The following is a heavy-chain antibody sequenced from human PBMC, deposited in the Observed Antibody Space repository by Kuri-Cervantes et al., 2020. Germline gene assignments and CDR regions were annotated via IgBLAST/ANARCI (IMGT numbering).Heavy chain of an antibody. V-gene: IGHV3-30-3*01. CDR1: GFTFSSYA. D-gene: IGHD3-22*01. Sequence: LSLTCAASGFTFSSYAMHWVRQAPGKGLEWVAVISYDGSNKYYADSVKGRFTISRDNSKNTLYLQMNSLRAEDTAVYYCARESYYYDSSGYYYYYYYYMDVWGKGTTVTVSS. CDR2: ISYDGSNK. CDR3: ARESYYYDSSGYYYYYYYYMDV. J-gene: IGHJ6*03.